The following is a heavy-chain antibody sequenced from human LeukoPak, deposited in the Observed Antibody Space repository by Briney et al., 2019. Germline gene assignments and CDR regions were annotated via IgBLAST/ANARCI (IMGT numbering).Heavy chain of an antibody. CDR3: AREDRYCSGGSCYS. V-gene: IGHV4-59*12. Sequence: SETLSLTCTVSGGSISSYFWSWIRQPPGKGLQWIGYIYYSGSTIYNPSLKSRVIISVDTSKNQFSLELSSVTAADTAVYYCAREDRYCSGGSCYSWGQGTLVTVSS. J-gene: IGHJ4*02. D-gene: IGHD2-15*01. CDR1: GGSISSYF. CDR2: IYYSGST.